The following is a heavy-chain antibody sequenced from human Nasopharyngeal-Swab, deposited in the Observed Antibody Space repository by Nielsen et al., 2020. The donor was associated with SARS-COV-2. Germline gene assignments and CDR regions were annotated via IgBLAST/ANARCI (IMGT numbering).Heavy chain of an antibody. V-gene: IGHV3-43*01. J-gene: IGHJ4*02. D-gene: IGHD6-19*01. CDR3: AKDHSSGWLDY. CDR2: INWDGGDT. Sequence: GGSLRLSCAASGFTFDAYTMNWVRQAPGKGMEWVSLINWDGGDTSYADSVKGRFTISRDNSENSLYLQMNSLRIEDTALYYCAKDHSSGWLDYWGQGTLVTVSS. CDR1: GFTFDAYT.